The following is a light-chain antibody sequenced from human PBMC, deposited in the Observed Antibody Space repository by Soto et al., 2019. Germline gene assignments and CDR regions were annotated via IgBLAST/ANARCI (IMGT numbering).Light chain of an antibody. CDR2: KAS. J-gene: IGKJ1*01. CDR1: QSISSW. CDR3: QQYNDNWT. Sequence: DIQMTQAPSTLAGTVGDRVTIICRASQSISSWLAWYQQKPGKAPKLLIYKASTLQSGVPSRFSGSGSGTEFTLAISSLQPDDFATYYCQQYNDNWTFGQGTKVDIK. V-gene: IGKV1-5*03.